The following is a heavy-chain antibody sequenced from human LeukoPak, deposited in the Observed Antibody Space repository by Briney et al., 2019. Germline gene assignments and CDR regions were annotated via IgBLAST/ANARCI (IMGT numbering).Heavy chain of an antibody. D-gene: IGHD3-9*01. J-gene: IGHJ6*02. CDR2: IYSGGST. CDR3: ARDDDIYGMDV. CDR1: GFTVSSNY. Sequence: GGSLRLSCAASGFTVSSNYMSWVRQAPGKGLEWVSVIYSGGSTYYADSVKGRVTISRHNSKNTLYLQMNSLRAEDTAVYYCARDDDIYGMDVWGQGTTVTVSS. V-gene: IGHV3-53*04.